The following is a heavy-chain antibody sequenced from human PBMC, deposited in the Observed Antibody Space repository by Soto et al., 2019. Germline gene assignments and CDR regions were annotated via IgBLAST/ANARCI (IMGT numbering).Heavy chain of an antibody. CDR3: ATSSVRYGAVDY. Sequence: PSETLSLTCTVSGGSISSYYWSWIRQPPGKGLEWIGYIYYSGSTNYNPSLKSRVTISVDTSKNQFSLKLSSVTAADTAVYYCATSSVRYGAVDYWGQGTLVTVSS. D-gene: IGHD4-17*01. J-gene: IGHJ4*02. CDR1: GGSISSYY. CDR2: IYYSGST. V-gene: IGHV4-59*08.